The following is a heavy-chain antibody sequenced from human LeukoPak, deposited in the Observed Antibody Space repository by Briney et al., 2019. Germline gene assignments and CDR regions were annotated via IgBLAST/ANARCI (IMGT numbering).Heavy chain of an antibody. CDR1: GFTFSSYG. Sequence: GGSLRLSCAASGFTFSSYGMHWVRLAPGKGLEWVAVISYDGSNKYYADSVKGRFTISRDNSKNTLYLQMNSLRAEDTAVYYCAKDRGSSGHFDYWGQGTLVTVSS. V-gene: IGHV3-30*18. CDR3: AKDRGSSGHFDY. D-gene: IGHD6-13*01. J-gene: IGHJ4*02. CDR2: ISYDGSNK.